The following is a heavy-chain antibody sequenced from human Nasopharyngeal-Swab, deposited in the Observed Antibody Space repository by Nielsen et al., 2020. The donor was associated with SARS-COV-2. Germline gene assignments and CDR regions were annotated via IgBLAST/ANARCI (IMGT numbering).Heavy chain of an antibody. V-gene: IGHV3-7*03. Sequence: GESLKISCAASGFTFSSYWMSWVRQAPGKGLEWVANIKQDGSEKYYADSVKGRFTISRDNSKNTLYLQMNSLRAEDTAVYYCAKALYDFWYYYGMDVWGQGTTVTVSS. D-gene: IGHD3-3*01. CDR1: GFTFSSYW. J-gene: IGHJ6*02. CDR2: IKQDGSEK. CDR3: AKALYDFWYYYGMDV.